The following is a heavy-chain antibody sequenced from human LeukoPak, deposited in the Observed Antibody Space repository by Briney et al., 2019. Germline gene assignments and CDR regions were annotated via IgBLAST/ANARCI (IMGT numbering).Heavy chain of an antibody. Sequence: ASVKVSCKASGYTFTSYGISWVRRAPGQGPEWMGWISAYNVNTNYAQKLQGRVTMTTDTSTSTAYMELRSLRSDDTAVYYCARESVPGDYYYMDVWGKGTTVTVSS. D-gene: IGHD3-10*02. V-gene: IGHV1-18*01. CDR2: ISAYNVNT. CDR1: GYTFTSYG. J-gene: IGHJ6*03. CDR3: ARESVPGDYYYMDV.